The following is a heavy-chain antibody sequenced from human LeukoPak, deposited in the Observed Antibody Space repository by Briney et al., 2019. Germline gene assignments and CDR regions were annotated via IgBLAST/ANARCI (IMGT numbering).Heavy chain of an antibody. D-gene: IGHD1-26*01. CDR3: AGASSGSSFFYFDY. J-gene: IGHJ4*02. CDR2: IYHSGST. V-gene: IGHV4-4*02. Sequence: SGTLSPTCAVSGGSISSSNWWSWVRQPPGKGLEWIGEIYHSGSTNYNPSLKSRVTISVDKSKNQFSLKLSSVTAADTAVYYCAGASSGSSFFYFDYWGQGTLVTVSS. CDR1: GGSISSSNW.